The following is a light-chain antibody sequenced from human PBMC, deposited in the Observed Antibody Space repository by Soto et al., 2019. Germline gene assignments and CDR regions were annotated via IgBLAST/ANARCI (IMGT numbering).Light chain of an antibody. CDR1: QNIRRS. V-gene: IGKV3-15*01. CDR3: QQYENWPPVT. J-gene: IGKJ4*01. Sequence: IVMTQSPATLSVSPGERVTLSCRASQNIRRSLAWYQQKPGQPPRLLIYNSYTRATGIAARFSGSGSGTDFTLTISSLQVEDSAIYFCQQYENWPPVTFGGGTKVDIK. CDR2: NSY.